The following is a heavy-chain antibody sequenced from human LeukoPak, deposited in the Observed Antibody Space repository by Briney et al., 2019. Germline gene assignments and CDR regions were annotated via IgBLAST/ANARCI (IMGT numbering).Heavy chain of an antibody. CDR1: GFTFSGYA. CDR2: ISGSGGST. CDR3: AKDPTYGGNHRRYYYYYMDV. V-gene: IGHV3-23*01. D-gene: IGHD4-23*01. Sequence: TEGSLRLSCAASGFTFSGYAMSWVRQAPGKGLEWVSGISGSGGSTYYADSVKGRFTISRDNSKNTLYLQMNSLRAEDTAVYYCAKDPTYGGNHRRYYYYYMDVWGKGTTVTISS. J-gene: IGHJ6*03.